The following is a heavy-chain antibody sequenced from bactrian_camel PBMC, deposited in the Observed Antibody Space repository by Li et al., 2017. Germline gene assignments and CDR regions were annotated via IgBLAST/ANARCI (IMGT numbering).Heavy chain of an antibody. CDR2: IDDVGST. D-gene: IGHD2*01. CDR1: VGSFYC. V-gene: IGHV3S53*01. Sequence: HVQLVESGGGFVQPGGSLRLSCTASVGSFYCMAWYRQMPGKEREAVAAIDDVGSTSYANSVKGRFTISRDNAKNTLYLQLSSLKSEDTGMYYCGRGGGGSYFTEYKFWGQGTQVTVS. CDR3: GRGGGGSYFTEYKF. J-gene: IGHJ4*01.